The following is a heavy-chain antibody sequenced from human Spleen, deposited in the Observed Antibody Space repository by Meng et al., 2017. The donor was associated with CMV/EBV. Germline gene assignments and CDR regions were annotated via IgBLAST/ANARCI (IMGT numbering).Heavy chain of an antibody. CDR1: GFTFSSYA. CDR2: INVDGSRT. Sequence: GESLKISCAASGFTFSSYAMSWVRQAPEKGLVWVSHINVDGSRTGYADSVQGRFSISRDNAKNTVFLRMNNLRAEDTAVYYCARAVGSESAHWGQGTLVTVSS. V-gene: IGHV3-74*01. D-gene: IGHD6-13*01. CDR3: ARAVGSESAH. J-gene: IGHJ4*02.